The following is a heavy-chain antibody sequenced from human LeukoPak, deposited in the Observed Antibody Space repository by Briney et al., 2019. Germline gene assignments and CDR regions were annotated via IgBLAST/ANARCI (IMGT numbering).Heavy chain of an antibody. Sequence: GGSLRLSCAASGFTFSRYAMNWVRQAPGKGLEWVSAISVSGDSTYFADSVKGRFTISRDNSKSTLYLQMNSLRAEDTAVYYCAKEEGSYDFWSDYYHQGAFDIWGQGTMVTVSS. J-gene: IGHJ3*02. V-gene: IGHV3-23*01. D-gene: IGHD3-3*01. CDR1: GFTFSRYA. CDR3: AKEEGSYDFWSDYYHQGAFDI. CDR2: ISVSGDST.